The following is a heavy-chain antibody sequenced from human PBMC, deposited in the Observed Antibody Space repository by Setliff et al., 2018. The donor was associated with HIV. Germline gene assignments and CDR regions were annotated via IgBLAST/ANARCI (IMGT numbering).Heavy chain of an antibody. CDR1: GGSISSSNYF. D-gene: IGHD3-22*01. CDR2: IYCSGST. CDR3: ARVNYDATGYYYYYYMDV. J-gene: IGHJ6*03. Sequence: SETLSLTCTVSGGSISSSNYFWGWVRQPPGKGLEWIGSIYCSGSTYYNPSLKSRVTISVDTSKNQFSLRLNSVTAADTAAYYCARVNYDATGYYYYYYMDVWGKGTTVTVSS. V-gene: IGHV4-39*07.